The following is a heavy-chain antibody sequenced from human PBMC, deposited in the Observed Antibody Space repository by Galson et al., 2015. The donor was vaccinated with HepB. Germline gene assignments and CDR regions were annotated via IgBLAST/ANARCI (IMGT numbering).Heavy chain of an antibody. CDR3: ARALRRNTWSHIYYYGLDI. V-gene: IGHV3-30*04. CDR1: GFAFSSYT. J-gene: IGHJ6*02. CDR2: ISSSGRRE. D-gene: IGHD6-13*01. Sequence: AASGFAFSSYTMLWVRQAPGGGLEWVALISSSGRREYYADSVRGRFTISRDDSRNTLFLQINSLRRDDTAVYHCARALRRNTWSHIYYYGLDIWGPGTTVTVS.